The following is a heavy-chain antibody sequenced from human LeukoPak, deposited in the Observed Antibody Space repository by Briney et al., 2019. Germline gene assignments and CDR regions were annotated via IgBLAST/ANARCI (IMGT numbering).Heavy chain of an antibody. J-gene: IGHJ4*02. CDR2: IYYSGST. Sequence: SQTLSLTCTASGGSISSGGYYWSWIRQHPGKGLEWIGYIYYSGSTYYNPSLKSRVTISVGTSKNQFSLKLSSVTAADTAVYYCASGSIAAAGSFDYWGQGTLVTVSS. D-gene: IGHD6-13*01. V-gene: IGHV4-31*03. CDR1: GGSISSGGYY. CDR3: ASGSIAAAGSFDY.